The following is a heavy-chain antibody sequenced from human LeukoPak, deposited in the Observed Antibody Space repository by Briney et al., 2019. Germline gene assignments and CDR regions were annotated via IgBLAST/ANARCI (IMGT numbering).Heavy chain of an antibody. J-gene: IGHJ4*02. CDR1: GFTFSSYS. D-gene: IGHD3-9*01. CDR3: ARGLGYFDWLSVDY. CDR2: ISSSSRYI. V-gene: IGHV3-21*01. Sequence: GGSLRLSCSASGFTFSSYSMNWVRQAPGKGLEWVSSISSSSRYIYYADSVKGRLTISRDNAKNSLYLQMNSLRAEDTAVYYCARGLGYFDWLSVDYWGQGTLVTVSS.